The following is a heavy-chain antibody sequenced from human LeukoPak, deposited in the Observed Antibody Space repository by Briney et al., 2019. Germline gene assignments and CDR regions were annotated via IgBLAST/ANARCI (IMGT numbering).Heavy chain of an antibody. Sequence: SETLSLTCAVSGESFSGNFWTWIRQPPGKGLEWIGYIYYSGSTNYNPSLKSRVTISVDTSKNQFSLKLSSVTAAGTAVYYCARNQGIAARPPYYYYYGMDVWGQGTTVTVSS. J-gene: IGHJ6*02. CDR2: IYYSGST. D-gene: IGHD6-6*01. CDR3: ARNQGIAARPPYYYYYGMDV. V-gene: IGHV4-59*08. CDR1: GESFSGNF.